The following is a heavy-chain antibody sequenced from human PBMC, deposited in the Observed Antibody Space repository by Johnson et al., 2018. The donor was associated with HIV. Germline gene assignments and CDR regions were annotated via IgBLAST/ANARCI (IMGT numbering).Heavy chain of an antibody. CDR2: INWNGGSS. V-gene: IGHV3-20*04. J-gene: IGHJ3*01. CDR3: ARAVRYCVGDCHDGFDF. D-gene: IGHD2-21*01. CDR1: GFSFHDYG. Sequence: GGGVVRPGGSLRLSCAASGFSFHDYGMSWVRQAPGKGLEWVSGINWNGGSSGYEDSVKGRFTISRDNAKNSLYLQMNSLRDEDTALYYCARAVRYCVGDCHDGFDFWGQGTKVIVSS.